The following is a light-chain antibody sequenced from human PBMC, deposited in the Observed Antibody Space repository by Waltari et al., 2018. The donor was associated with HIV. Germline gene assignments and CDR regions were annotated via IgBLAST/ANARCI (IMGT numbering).Light chain of an antibody. Sequence: IQVTQSPSSLSASVGYTVTITCQASQDVGSTLNWYHQQANKAPKLLIFDAVNLEVGVPSRFNGSGSGTTFTFTISSLQPEDIATYYCQQYHSVPSTFGQGTRLEIK. CDR2: DAV. CDR3: QQYHSVPST. J-gene: IGKJ5*01. V-gene: IGKV1-33*01. CDR1: QDVGST.